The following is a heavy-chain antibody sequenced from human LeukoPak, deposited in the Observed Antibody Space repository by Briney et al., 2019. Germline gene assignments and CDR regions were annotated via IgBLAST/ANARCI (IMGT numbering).Heavy chain of an antibody. Sequence: SVKVSCKASGGTFSSYAISWVRQAPGQGLEWMGRIIPIFGTANYAQKFQGRVTITTDESTSTAYMELSSLRSEDTAVYYCATEKWFGELPPSNWFDPWGQGTLVTVSS. CDR1: GGTFSSYA. CDR2: IIPIFGTA. CDR3: ATEKWFGELPPSNWFDP. J-gene: IGHJ5*02. D-gene: IGHD3-10*01. V-gene: IGHV1-69*05.